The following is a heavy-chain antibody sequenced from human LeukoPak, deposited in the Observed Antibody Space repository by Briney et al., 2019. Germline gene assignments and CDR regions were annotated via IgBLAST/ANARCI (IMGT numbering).Heavy chain of an antibody. CDR3: ARGPRRITMIVVVTYYFDY. CDR2: INHSGST. V-gene: IGHV4-34*01. J-gene: IGHJ4*02. Sequence: ETLSLTCAVYGGSFSGYYWSWIRQPPGKGLEWIGEINHSGSTNYNPSLKSRVTISVDTSKNQFSLKLSSVTAADTAVYYCARGPRRITMIVVVTYYFDYWGQGTLVTVSS. CDR1: GGSFSGYY. D-gene: IGHD3-22*01.